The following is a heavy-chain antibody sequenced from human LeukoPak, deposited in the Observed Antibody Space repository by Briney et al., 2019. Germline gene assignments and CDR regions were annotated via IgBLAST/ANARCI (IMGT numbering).Heavy chain of an antibody. Sequence: LSLTCTVSGGSISSGGYYWSWIRQPPGKGLEWIGYIYHSGSTYYNPSLKSRVTISVDRSKNQFSLKLSSVTAADTAVYYCARVGYCSSTSCYTGPDYWGQGTLVTVSS. CDR2: IYHSGST. J-gene: IGHJ4*02. D-gene: IGHD2-2*02. V-gene: IGHV4-30-2*01. CDR1: GGSISSGGYY. CDR3: ARVGYCSSTSCYTGPDY.